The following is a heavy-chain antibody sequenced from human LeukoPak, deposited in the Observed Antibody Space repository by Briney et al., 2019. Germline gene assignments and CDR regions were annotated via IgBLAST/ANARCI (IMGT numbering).Heavy chain of an antibody. CDR3: ARNLAPYSGSYPDY. CDR2: IIPIFGTA. V-gene: IGHV1-69*01. J-gene: IGHJ4*02. Sequence: ASVKVSCKASGGTFSRFTISWVRQAPGQGLEWMGGIIPIFGTANYAQKFQGRVTITADESTSTAYMELSSLRSEDTAVYYCARNLAPYSGSYPDYWGQGTLVTVSS. D-gene: IGHD1-26*01. CDR1: GGTFSRFT.